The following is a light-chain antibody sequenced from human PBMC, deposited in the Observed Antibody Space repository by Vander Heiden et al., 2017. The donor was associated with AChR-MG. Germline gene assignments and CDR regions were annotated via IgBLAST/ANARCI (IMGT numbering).Light chain of an antibody. Sequence: QSVLTQLPSVSGAPGQRVTTPCTGSSSDIGAGYDVHWYQQLPGTAPKVLIYGNSNRPSGVPDRFSASKSGTSASLAITGLQAEDEADYYCQSYDSRLSGYVFGSGTKVTVL. CDR2: GNS. CDR1: SSDIGAGYD. V-gene: IGLV1-40*01. CDR3: QSYDSRLSGYV. J-gene: IGLJ1*01.